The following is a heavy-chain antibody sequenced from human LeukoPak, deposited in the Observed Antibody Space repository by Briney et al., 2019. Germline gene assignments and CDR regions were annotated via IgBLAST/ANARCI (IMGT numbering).Heavy chain of an antibody. D-gene: IGHD3/OR15-3a*01. CDR3: ARSFSGTVIFRY. Sequence: SETLSLTCAVYGGSFSGYYWSWIRQPPGKGLGWIGEINHSGSTNYNPSLKSRVAISVDTSKNQFSLKLSSVTAADTAVYYCARSFSGTVIFRYWGQGTLVTVSS. V-gene: IGHV4-34*01. CDR1: GGSFSGYY. J-gene: IGHJ4*02. CDR2: INHSGST.